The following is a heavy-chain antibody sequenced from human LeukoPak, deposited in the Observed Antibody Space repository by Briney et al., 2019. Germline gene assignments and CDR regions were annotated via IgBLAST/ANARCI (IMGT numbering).Heavy chain of an antibody. CDR3: ARAPEAAAPYYFDY. Sequence: GGSLRLSCAASGFTFSSYAMHGVRQAPGKGLEWVAVISYDGSNKYYADSVKGRFTISRDNSKNTLYLQMNSLRAEDTAVYYCARAPEAAAPYYFDYWGQGTLVTVSS. CDR1: GFTFSSYA. D-gene: IGHD6-13*01. CDR2: ISYDGSNK. V-gene: IGHV3-30-3*01. J-gene: IGHJ4*02.